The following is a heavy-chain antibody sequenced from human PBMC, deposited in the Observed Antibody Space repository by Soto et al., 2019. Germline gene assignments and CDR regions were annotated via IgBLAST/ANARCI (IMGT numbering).Heavy chain of an antibody. CDR3: ARGMTTIWWFDP. CDR2: IYHSGST. Sequence: SETLSLTCAVSGYPISSGYYWGWIRQPPGKGLEWIGSIYHSGSTYYNPSLKSRVTISVDTSKNQFSLKLSSVTAADTAVYYCARGMTTIWWFDPWGQGTLVTVSS. J-gene: IGHJ5*02. CDR1: GYPISSGYY. V-gene: IGHV4-38-2*01. D-gene: IGHD4-17*01.